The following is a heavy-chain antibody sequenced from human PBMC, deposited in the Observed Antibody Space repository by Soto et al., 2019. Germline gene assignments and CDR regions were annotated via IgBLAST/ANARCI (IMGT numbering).Heavy chain of an antibody. Sequence: PGGSLRLSCAASGFTFSSYAMHWVRQAPGKGLEWVAVISYDGSNKYYADSVKGRFTISRDNSKNTLYLQMNSLRAEDTAVYYCASDILTGYSTDIVVYWGQGTLVTVSS. V-gene: IGHV3-30-3*01. D-gene: IGHD3-9*01. CDR3: ASDILTGYSTDIVVY. CDR2: ISYDGSNK. J-gene: IGHJ4*02. CDR1: GFTFSSYA.